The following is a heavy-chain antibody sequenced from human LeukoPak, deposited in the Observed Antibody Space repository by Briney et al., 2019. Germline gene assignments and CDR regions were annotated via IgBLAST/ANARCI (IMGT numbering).Heavy chain of an antibody. D-gene: IGHD3-16*01. CDR3: ARINYEGDS. V-gene: IGHV3-74*01. CDR1: GFTFSSYW. J-gene: IGHJ4*02. Sequence: GGSLRLSCVASGFTFSSYWLHWVRQAPGKGLVWVSHINNDGSYATYTESVKGRFTISRDNAKNTLFLQMNSLRAEDTAVYYCARINYEGDSWGQGTLVTVSS. CDR2: INNDGSYA.